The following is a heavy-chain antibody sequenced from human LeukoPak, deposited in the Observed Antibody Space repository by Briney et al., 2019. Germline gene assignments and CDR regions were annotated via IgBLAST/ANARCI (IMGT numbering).Heavy chain of an antibody. CDR2: SYYGSST. CDR1: GDSISGSW. J-gene: IGHJ5*02. CDR3: ARVLRYFGGFDP. D-gene: IGHD3-9*01. Sequence: SETLSLTCTVSGDSISGSWWSWIRQPPGKGLEWIGYSYYGSSTNYNPSLRSRVTISLDTSKNQFSLKLSSVTAADTAVYYCARVLRYFGGFDPWGQGTLATVFS. V-gene: IGHV4-59*08.